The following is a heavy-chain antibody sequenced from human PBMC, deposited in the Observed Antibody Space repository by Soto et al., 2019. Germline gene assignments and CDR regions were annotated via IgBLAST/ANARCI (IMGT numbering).Heavy chain of an antibody. J-gene: IGHJ4*02. V-gene: IGHV3-21*01. CDR1: GFTFSSYS. D-gene: IGHD2-2*01. CDR3: ARAPSPKGPRPFDY. Sequence: EVQLVESGGGLVKPGGSLRLSCAASGFTFSSYSMNWVRQAPGKGLEWVSSISSSSSYIYYADSVKGRFTISRDNAKNSLYLQMNSLRAEDTAVYYWARAPSPKGPRPFDYWGQGTLVTVSS. CDR2: ISSSSSYI.